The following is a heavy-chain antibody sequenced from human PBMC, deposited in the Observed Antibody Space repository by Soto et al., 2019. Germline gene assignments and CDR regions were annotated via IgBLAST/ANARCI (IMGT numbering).Heavy chain of an antibody. CDR3: ARGSGSYYAY. V-gene: IGHV4-61*01. J-gene: IGHJ4*02. Sequence: QVQLQESGPGLVKPSETLSLTCTVSGASVSSGNYYWSWIRQPPGKGLECIGYISYSGSTNYNPSLKSRVTISIDTSKNQFSLKLSSVTAADKAVYYCARGSGSYYAYWGQGTLVTVSS. CDR2: ISYSGST. D-gene: IGHD1-26*01. CDR1: GASVSSGNYY.